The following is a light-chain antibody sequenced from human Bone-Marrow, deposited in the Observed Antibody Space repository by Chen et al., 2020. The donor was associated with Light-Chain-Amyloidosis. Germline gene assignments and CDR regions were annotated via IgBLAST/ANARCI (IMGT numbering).Light chain of an antibody. CDR3: QVWDRRSDRPV. Sequence: SYVLTQPSSVSVAPGQTATIACGGNNIGSTSVHWYQQTPGQAPLLVVYDDSDRPSGIPERLYGSNSGNTATLTISRVEAGDEADYYCQVWDRRSDRPVFGGGTKLTVL. CDR2: DDS. CDR1: NIGSTS. V-gene: IGLV3-21*02. J-gene: IGLJ3*02.